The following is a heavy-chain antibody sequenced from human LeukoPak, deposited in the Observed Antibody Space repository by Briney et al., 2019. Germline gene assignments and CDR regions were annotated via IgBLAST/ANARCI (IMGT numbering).Heavy chain of an antibody. V-gene: IGHV4-34*01. CDR3: ARAGGHDDGDYGVDY. D-gene: IGHD4-17*01. Sequence: SETLSLTCAVYGGSFSGYYWSWIRQPPGKGLEWIGEINHSGSTNYNPSLKSRVAISVDTSKKQSSLRLSCVTAADTAVYYCARAGGHDDGDYGVDYWGKGTLVTVSS. J-gene: IGHJ4*02. CDR1: GGSFSGYY. CDR2: INHSGST.